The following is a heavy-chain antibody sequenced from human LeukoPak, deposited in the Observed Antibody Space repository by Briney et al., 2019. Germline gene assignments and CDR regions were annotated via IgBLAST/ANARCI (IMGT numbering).Heavy chain of an antibody. CDR2: IWYDGSNK. J-gene: IGHJ4*02. Sequence: PGGSLRLSCAASGFTFSSYGMHWVRQAPGKGLEWVAVIWYDGSNKYYADSVKGRFTISRDNSKNTLYLQMNSLRAEDTAVYYCASSGLLWFGELLHWGQGTLVTVSS. CDR3: ASSGLLWFGELLH. D-gene: IGHD3-10*01. CDR1: GFTFSSYG. V-gene: IGHV3-33*01.